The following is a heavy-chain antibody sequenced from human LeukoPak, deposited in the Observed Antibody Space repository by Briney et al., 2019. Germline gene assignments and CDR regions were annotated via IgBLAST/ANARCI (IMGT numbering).Heavy chain of an antibody. J-gene: IGHJ4*02. V-gene: IGHV3-7*01. Sequence: GGSLRLSCAASGFTFNKYWMSWVRQAPGKGLEWVAKINKDGSETYYADSVKGRFTMSRDNAKNSLDLQMSSLRAEDTAVYYCARPELPGWSVLFDFWGQGTLVTVSS. CDR2: INKDGSET. D-gene: IGHD2-15*01. CDR3: ARPELPGWSVLFDF. CDR1: GFTFNKYW.